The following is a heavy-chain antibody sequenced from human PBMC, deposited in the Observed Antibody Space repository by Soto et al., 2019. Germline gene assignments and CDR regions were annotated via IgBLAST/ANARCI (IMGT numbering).Heavy chain of an antibody. Sequence: KPSETLSLTCTVSGGSISSHYWSWVRQAPGKGLEWIGHIYYRGSTNYNPSLRSRSTISVDASKSQFSLKLNSVTTADTAVYYCARDGREASGMDVWGQGTKVTVSS. D-gene: IGHD1-26*01. CDR3: ARDGREASGMDV. J-gene: IGHJ6*02. V-gene: IGHV4-59*11. CDR2: IYYRGST. CDR1: GGSISSHY.